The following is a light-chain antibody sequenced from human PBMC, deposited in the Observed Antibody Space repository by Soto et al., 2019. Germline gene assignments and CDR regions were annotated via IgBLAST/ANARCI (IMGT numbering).Light chain of an antibody. J-gene: IGKJ4*01. V-gene: IGKV3-11*01. CDR2: EAS. Sequence: EVGLSHSPVTLSLSPGETATLSCRASQSVGNNLAWYQQKPGQAPGLLIYEASTRATGIPARFSGSGSGTDFTLTISSLQPEDFAVYYCQQHAHWPITFGGGTKVDIK. CDR3: QQHAHWPIT. CDR1: QSVGNN.